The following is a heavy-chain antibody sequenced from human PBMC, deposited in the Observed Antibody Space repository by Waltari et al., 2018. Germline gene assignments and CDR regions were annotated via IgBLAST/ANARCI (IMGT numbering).Heavy chain of an antibody. V-gene: IGHV5-51*01. CDR3: ARPEGGGWSGYFI. D-gene: IGHD3-3*01. CDR2: IYPGDSDT. Sequence: VQPGPSRAGVEKPGDALKVPCKGSGTSFYHLLIGWGRQMPGKGLEWMGIIYPGDSDTRYSPSFQGQVTISADKSISTAYLQWSSLKASDTAMYYCARPEGGGWSGYFIWGQGTLVTVSS. J-gene: IGHJ4*02. CDR1: GTSFYHLL.